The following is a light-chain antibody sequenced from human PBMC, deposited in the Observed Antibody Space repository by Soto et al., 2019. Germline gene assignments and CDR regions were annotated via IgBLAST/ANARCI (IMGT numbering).Light chain of an antibody. CDR2: GAS. J-gene: IGKJ5*01. CDR1: QSVSSN. Sequence: EIVMTQSPARLSVSPGEIATLSCRASQSVSSNLAWYQQKPGQAPRLLIYGASSRATGIPDRFSGSGSGTDFTLTISSLQSEDFAVYFCQKYHKWPPNFGQGTRLEIK. CDR3: QKYHKWPPN. V-gene: IGKV3D-15*01.